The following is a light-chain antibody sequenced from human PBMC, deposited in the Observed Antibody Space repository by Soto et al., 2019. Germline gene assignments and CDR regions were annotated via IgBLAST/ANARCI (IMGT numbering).Light chain of an antibody. CDR2: KAS. J-gene: IGKJ1*01. CDR1: QTISSW. Sequence: DIQMTQSPSSLSASVGDRVTITCRASQTISSWLAWYQQKPGKAPKLLIYKASTLKSGVPSRFSGSGSGTEFTLTISSLQPDDFATYSCQHYNSYWTFGQGTKVDIK. V-gene: IGKV1-5*03. CDR3: QHYNSYWT.